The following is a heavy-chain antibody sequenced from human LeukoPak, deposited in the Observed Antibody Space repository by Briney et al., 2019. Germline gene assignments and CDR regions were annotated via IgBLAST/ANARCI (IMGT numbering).Heavy chain of an antibody. J-gene: IGHJ5*02. D-gene: IGHD1-26*01. V-gene: IGHV3-21*01. Sequence: GGSLRLSCAASGFTFSSYSMNWVRQAPGRGLEWVSSISSSSRYIYYADSVKGRFTISRDNAKNSLYLQMNSLRAEDTAVYYCARNPPSGSYAAWFDPWGQGTLVTVSS. CDR1: GFTFSSYS. CDR2: ISSSSRYI. CDR3: ARNPPSGSYAAWFDP.